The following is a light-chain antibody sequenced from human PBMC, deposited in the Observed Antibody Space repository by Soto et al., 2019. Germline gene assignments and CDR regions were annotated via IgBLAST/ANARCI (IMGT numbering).Light chain of an antibody. V-gene: IGLV2-11*01. J-gene: IGLJ3*02. CDR3: CSYAVANTLV. CDR2: DVT. Sequence: QSALTRPRSVSGSPGQSVTFSCIGTSSDIGTYNFVSWYQQSPGKAPKLIIYDVTKRPSGVPDRFSGSKSGSTASLTISGLQSEDEADYYCCSYAVANTLVFGGGTKLTVL. CDR1: SSDIGTYNF.